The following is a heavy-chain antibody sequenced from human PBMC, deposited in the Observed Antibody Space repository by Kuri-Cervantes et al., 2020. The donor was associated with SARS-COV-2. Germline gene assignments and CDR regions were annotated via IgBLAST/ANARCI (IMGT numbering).Heavy chain of an antibody. CDR1: GGSVSSSSYY. V-gene: IGHV4-61*02. CDR2: IYTSGST. CDR3: ARVKGDDFWSGRQSDAFDI. Sequence: SCTVSGGSVSSSSYYWGWIRQPAGKGLEWIGRIYTSGSTNYNPSLKSRVTMSVDTSKNQFSLKLSSVTAADTAVYYCARVKGDDFWSGRQSDAFDIWGQGTMVTVSS. J-gene: IGHJ3*02. D-gene: IGHD3-3*01.